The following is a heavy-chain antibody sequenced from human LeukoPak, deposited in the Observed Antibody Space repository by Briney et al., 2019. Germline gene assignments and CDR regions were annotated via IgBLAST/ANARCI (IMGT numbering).Heavy chain of an antibody. CDR3: ARVGAHPNFDY. Sequence: SETLSLTCTVSGGSISSGGYYWSWIRQHPGRGLEWIGYIYYSGSTYYNPSLKSRVTISVDTSKNQFSLKLSSVTAADTAVYYCARVGAHPNFDYWGQGTLVTVSS. CDR1: GGSISSGGYY. CDR2: IYYSGST. V-gene: IGHV4-31*03. D-gene: IGHD3-16*01. J-gene: IGHJ4*02.